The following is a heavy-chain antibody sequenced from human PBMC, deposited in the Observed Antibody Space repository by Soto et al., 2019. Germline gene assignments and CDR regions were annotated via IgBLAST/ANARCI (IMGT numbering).Heavy chain of an antibody. V-gene: IGHV4-59*01. CDR3: ASSYYYVWSGFSGEYFQH. J-gene: IGHJ1*01. CDR1: GGSISSYY. D-gene: IGHD3-3*01. Sequence: SETLSLTCTVSGGSISSYYWSWIRQPPGKGLEWIGYIYYSGSTNYNPSLKSRVTISVDTSKNQFSLKLSSVTAADTAVYYCASSYYYVWSGFSGEYFQHWGQGTLVPVSS. CDR2: IYYSGST.